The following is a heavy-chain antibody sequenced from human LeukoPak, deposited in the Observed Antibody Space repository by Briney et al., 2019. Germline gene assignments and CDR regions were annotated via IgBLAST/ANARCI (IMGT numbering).Heavy chain of an antibody. CDR1: GFTFSSYA. V-gene: IGHV3-30-3*01. CDR2: ISYDGSNK. J-gene: IGHJ4*02. Sequence: GGSLRLSCAASGFTFSSYAMHWVRQAPGKGLEWVAVISYDGSNKYYADSVKGRFTISRDSSKNTLYLQMNSLRAEDTAVYYCARVEPADYGDYVGAFDYWGQGTLVTVSS. CDR3: ARVEPADYGDYVGAFDY. D-gene: IGHD4-17*01.